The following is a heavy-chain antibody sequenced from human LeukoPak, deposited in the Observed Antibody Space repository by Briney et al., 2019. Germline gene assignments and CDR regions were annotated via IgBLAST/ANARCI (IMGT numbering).Heavy chain of an antibody. D-gene: IGHD3-10*01. CDR3: ARGTYYYGSNWFDP. CDR2: IYYSGST. J-gene: IGHJ5*02. V-gene: IGHV4-59*08. Sequence: SETLSLTCTVSGGSISSYYWSWIRQPPGKGLEWIGYIYYSGSTNYNPSLKSRVTISVDTSKNQFSLKLSSVTAADTAVYYCARGTYYYGSNWFDPWGQGTLVTVSS. CDR1: GGSISSYY.